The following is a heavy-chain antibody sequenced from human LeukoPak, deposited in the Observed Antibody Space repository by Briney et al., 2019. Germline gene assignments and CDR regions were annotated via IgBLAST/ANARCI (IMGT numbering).Heavy chain of an antibody. CDR1: GFTFSSYA. CDR3: AKDRLIGWTGDQRPRYYFDY. Sequence: PGGPLRLSCAASGFTFSSYAMSWVRQAPGKGRKWVSPISGSGGSTYYADSVKGRFTISRDNSKNTLYLQMNSLRAEDTAVYYCAKDRLIGWTGDQRPRYYFDYWGQGTLVTVSS. J-gene: IGHJ4*02. CDR2: ISGSGGST. D-gene: IGHD4-17*01. V-gene: IGHV3-23*01.